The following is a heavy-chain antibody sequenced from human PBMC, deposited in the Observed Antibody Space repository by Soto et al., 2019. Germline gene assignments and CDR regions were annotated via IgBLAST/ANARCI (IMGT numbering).Heavy chain of an antibody. CDR1: GGSISSSSYY. CDR3: AGFHYGDLRPYFDY. V-gene: IGHV4-39*07. Sequence: PSETLSLTCTVSGGSISSSSYYWGWIRQPPGKGLEWIGSIYYSGSTYYNPSLKSRVTISVDTSKNQFSLKLSSVTAADTAFYYCAGFHYGDLRPYFDYWGQGSQVTVSS. CDR2: IYYSGST. J-gene: IGHJ4*02. D-gene: IGHD4-17*01.